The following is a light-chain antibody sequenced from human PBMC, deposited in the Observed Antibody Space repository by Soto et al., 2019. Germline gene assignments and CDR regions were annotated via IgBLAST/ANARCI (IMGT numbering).Light chain of an antibody. CDR1: QIVNSN. J-gene: IGKJ1*01. V-gene: IGKV3-15*01. CDR3: QQYNNWPQT. Sequence: EVVMAQSPATLSVSPGERATLSCGASQIVNSNLAWYQQKPGQAPRLLIYGASTRATGIPARFSGSGSGTEFTLTISSLQSEDFAVYYCQQYNNWPQTFGQGTKVDIK. CDR2: GAS.